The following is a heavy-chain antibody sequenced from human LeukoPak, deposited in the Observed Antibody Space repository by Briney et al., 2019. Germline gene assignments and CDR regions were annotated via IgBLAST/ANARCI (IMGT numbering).Heavy chain of an antibody. CDR1: GFSFSSYD. D-gene: IGHD6-19*01. J-gene: IGHJ3*02. CDR3: ARGGSSGRFPQLRDAFDI. CDR2: IGTAGNT. V-gene: IGHV3-13*01. Sequence: GGSLRLSCAASGFSFSSYDMHWVRQVTGKGLEWVAAIGTAGNTYYPGSVKGRFTISRENAKKSLYLQMNSLGVGDTAVYYCARGGSSGRFPQLRDAFDIWGQGTMVTVAS.